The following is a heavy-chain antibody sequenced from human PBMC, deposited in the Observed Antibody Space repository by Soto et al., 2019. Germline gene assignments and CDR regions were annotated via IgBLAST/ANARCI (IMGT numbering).Heavy chain of an antibody. J-gene: IGHJ4*01. V-gene: IGHV3-23*01. D-gene: IGHD3-9*01. CDR1: GFNFNTYT. CDR2: VTPTGAT. CDR3: ARYIVTGTPPDH. Sequence: PGGSLRLSCAAAGFNFNTYTMTWVRQAPGMGLEWVSSVTPTGATYYTDSVKGRFIISRDDARNTVNLQMDSLRTEDTAIYYCARYIVTGTPPDHWGHGTLVTV.